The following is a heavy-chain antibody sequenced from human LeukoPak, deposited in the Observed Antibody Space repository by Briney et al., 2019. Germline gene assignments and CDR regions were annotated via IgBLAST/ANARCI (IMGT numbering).Heavy chain of an antibody. CDR3: ARQETGDLYYGMDV. J-gene: IGHJ6*02. Sequence: ASVKVSCKASGGTFSSYAISWVRQAPGQGLEWMGRIIPILGIANYAQKFQGRVTITADKSTSTAYMELSSLRSEDTAVYYCARQETGDLYYGMDVWGQGTTVTVSS. V-gene: IGHV1-69*04. CDR1: GGTFSSYA. CDR2: IIPILGIA. D-gene: IGHD7-27*01.